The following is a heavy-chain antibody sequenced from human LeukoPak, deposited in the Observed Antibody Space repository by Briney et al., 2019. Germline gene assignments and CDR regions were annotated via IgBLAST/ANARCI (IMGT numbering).Heavy chain of an antibody. CDR3: ARDTGSTSLGVLLYYYYGMDV. J-gene: IGHJ6*02. CDR2: IKQDGSEK. D-gene: IGHD2-2*01. V-gene: IGHV3-7*01. CDR1: GFTFNNYW. Sequence: GGSLRLSCAASGFTFNNYWMSWVRQAPGKGLEWVANIKQDGSEKYYVDSVKGRFTISRDDAKNSLHLQMNGLRAEDTAVYYCARDTGSTSLGVLLYYYYGMDVWGQGTTVTVSS.